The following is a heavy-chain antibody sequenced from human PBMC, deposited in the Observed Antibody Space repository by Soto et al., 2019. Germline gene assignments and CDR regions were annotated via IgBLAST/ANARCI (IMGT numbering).Heavy chain of an antibody. CDR3: ARDNNWSYDY. CDR2: IGPDGTTT. V-gene: IGHV3-74*01. J-gene: IGHJ4*02. CDR1: GFTFSSHW. D-gene: IGHD1-1*01. Sequence: GGSLRLSCAASGFTFSSHWMHWVRQAPGKGLVWVSHIGPDGTTTRDADSVQGRFTISGDNARNTLYLQMDSLRDEDTAVYYCARDNNWSYDYWGQGIQVTVS.